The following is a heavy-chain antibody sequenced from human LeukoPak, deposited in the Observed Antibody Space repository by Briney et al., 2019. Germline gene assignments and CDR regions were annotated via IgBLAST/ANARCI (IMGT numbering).Heavy chain of an antibody. CDR2: ISGSGGST. V-gene: IGHV3-23*01. Sequence: GGSLRLSCATSGFNFNSNAMIWVRQAPGKGLECVSAISGSGGSTYYADSVKGRFTISRDNSKNTLYLQMNSLRAEDTAVYYCAKGGDSSGYYLVDYWGQGTLVTVSS. J-gene: IGHJ4*02. CDR3: AKGGDSSGYYLVDY. D-gene: IGHD3-22*01. CDR1: GFNFNSNA.